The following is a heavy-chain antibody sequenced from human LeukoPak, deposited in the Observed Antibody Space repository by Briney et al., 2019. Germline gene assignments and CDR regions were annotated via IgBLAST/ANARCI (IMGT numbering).Heavy chain of an antibody. D-gene: IGHD1-26*01. CDR1: GVSISNNYYY. CDR2: VHYTGST. CDR3: VTLGLLRGAGFNLATHFDF. J-gene: IGHJ4*02. Sequence: SQTLSLTCTVSGVSISNNYYYWAWIRQPPGEGLEMIGYVHYTGSTFYNSSLKSRVTISADTSQNQFSLSLTSVTAADTAVYYCVTLGLLRGAGFNLATHFDFWGQGTLVTVSS. V-gene: IGHV4-39*01.